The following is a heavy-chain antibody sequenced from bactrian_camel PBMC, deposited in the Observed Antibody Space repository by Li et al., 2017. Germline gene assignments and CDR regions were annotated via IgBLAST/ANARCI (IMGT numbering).Heavy chain of an antibody. V-gene: IGHV3S6*01. CDR1: GYTYNRNC. CDR2: IYSDDTHT. J-gene: IGHJ4*01. D-gene: IGHD3*01. Sequence: HVQLVESGGGSVQAGGSLRLSCAASGYTYNRNCMAWFRQAPGKGLEWVSSIYSDDTHTYYADSVKGRFTISRDNAKNTLYLRMDNLKPEDTALYTCAAEDQAPWDMGWICNYNSWGVGTQVTVS.